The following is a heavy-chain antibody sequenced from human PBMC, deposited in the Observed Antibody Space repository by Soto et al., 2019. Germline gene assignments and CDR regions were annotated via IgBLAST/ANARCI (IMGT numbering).Heavy chain of an antibody. D-gene: IGHD1-26*01. Sequence: EVQLVESGGGLVQPGGSLRLSCAASGFTFSTYWMHWVRQAPGKGLVWVSRINSDGTTTTYADSVKGRFTISRDNARNTLYLQMNSLRAEDTAVYYCATVATGSYSGRDNWGRGTLVTVSS. CDR1: GFTFSTYW. J-gene: IGHJ4*02. V-gene: IGHV3-74*01. CDR3: ATVATGSYSGRDN. CDR2: INSDGTTT.